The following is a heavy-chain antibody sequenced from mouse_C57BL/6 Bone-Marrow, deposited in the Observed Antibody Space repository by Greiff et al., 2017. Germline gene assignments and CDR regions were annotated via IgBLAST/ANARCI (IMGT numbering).Heavy chain of an antibody. D-gene: IGHD2-5*01. V-gene: IGHV1-62-2*01. Sequence: VQLQQSGAELVKPGASVKLSCKASGYTFTEYTIHWVKQRSGQGLEWIGWFYPGSGSIKYNEKFKDKATLTADKSSSTVYMELSRLTSEDSAVYFCARHEEGSYYSNGDYAMDYWGQGTSVTVSS. CDR1: GYTFTEYT. CDR2: FYPGSGSI. J-gene: IGHJ4*01. CDR3: ARHEEGSYYSNGDYAMDY.